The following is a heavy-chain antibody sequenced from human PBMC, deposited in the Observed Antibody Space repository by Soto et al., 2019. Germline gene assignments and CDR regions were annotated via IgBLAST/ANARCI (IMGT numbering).Heavy chain of an antibody. D-gene: IGHD6-6*01. CDR3: ARARVRGLGYISSCGMDV. V-gene: IGHV1-2*02. CDR1: GYNFTARW. CDR2: INPNSGGT. Sequence: APLKFSGQPSGYNFTARWLPWVRQSPGQGLEWMGWINPNSGGTNYAQKFQGRVTMTRDTSISTAYMELSRLRSDDTAVYYCARARVRGLGYISSCGMDVWFQVTTVTVS. J-gene: IGHJ6*02.